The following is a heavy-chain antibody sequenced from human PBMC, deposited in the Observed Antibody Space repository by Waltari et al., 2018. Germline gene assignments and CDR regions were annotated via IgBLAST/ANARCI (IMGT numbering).Heavy chain of an antibody. Sequence: EVQLVESGGGLVQPGGSLRLSCEASGFTFSSYWMHWVRQAPGKGLGWVSLFNSDGSSGNYADSVKGRVTISRDNAKNTVYLQMLGLRVEDTAVYYCARGYTYRTPDALHIWGQGTVVTVSS. J-gene: IGHJ3*02. CDR2: FNSDGSSG. CDR3: ARGYTYRTPDALHI. V-gene: IGHV3-74*01. CDR1: GFTFSSYW. D-gene: IGHD5-18*01.